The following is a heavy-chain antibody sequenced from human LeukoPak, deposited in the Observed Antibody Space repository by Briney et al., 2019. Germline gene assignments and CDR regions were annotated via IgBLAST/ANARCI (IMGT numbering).Heavy chain of an antibody. CDR2: IYYSGST. CDR1: GGSISSYY. V-gene: IGHV4-59*12. CDR3: ARDEGYCSGGSCYPYNWFDP. J-gene: IGHJ5*02. D-gene: IGHD2-15*01. Sequence: SETLSLTCTVSGGSISSYYWSWIRQPPGKGLEWIGYIYYSGSTYYNPSLKSRVTISVDTSKNQFSLKLSSVTAADTAVYYCARDEGYCSGGSCYPYNWFDPWGQGTLVTVSS.